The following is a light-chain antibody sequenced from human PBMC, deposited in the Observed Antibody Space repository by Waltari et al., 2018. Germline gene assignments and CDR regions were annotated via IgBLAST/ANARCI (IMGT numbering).Light chain of an antibody. J-gene: IGKJ2*03. CDR3: QHSFETPYS. Sequence: DIQMTQSPPSLSASVGDTITITCRASENIGSYLNWYQQKSGEVPRLLIYAASTLQSGVPPRFSGSRSGTDFTFTISSLQPEDCAVYYCQHSFETPYSFGQGTKVEIK. CDR2: AAS. V-gene: IGKV1-39*01. CDR1: ENIGSY.